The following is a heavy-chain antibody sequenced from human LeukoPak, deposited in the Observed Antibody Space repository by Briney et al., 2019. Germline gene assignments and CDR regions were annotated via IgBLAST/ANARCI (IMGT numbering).Heavy chain of an antibody. D-gene: IGHD3-9*01. CDR2: ISGSGGST. J-gene: IGHJ4*02. Sequence: GGSLRLSCAASGFTFSSYAMSWVRQAPGKGLEWVSAISGSGGSTYYADSVKGRFTISRDNSKNTLYLQMNSLRAEDTAVYYCAKDGGFLTGYLTTCDYWGQGTLVTVSS. CDR3: AKDGGFLTGYLTTCDY. CDR1: GFTFSSYA. V-gene: IGHV3-23*01.